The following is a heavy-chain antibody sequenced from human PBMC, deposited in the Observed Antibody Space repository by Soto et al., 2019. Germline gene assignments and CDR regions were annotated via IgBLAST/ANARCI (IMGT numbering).Heavy chain of an antibody. CDR2: IYYTGST. D-gene: IGHD5-18*01. Sequence: ASETLSLTCTVSGASFNSHYWSWVRQPPGKGLEWIGYIYYTGSTKYKPSLKSRVIIAIETSKNQFSLKLSSVTTADTAVYYCAREGGGYNFGYYSYAMDVWGQGTTVTVSS. J-gene: IGHJ6*02. CDR3: AREGGGYNFGYYSYAMDV. V-gene: IGHV4-59*11. CDR1: GASFNSHY.